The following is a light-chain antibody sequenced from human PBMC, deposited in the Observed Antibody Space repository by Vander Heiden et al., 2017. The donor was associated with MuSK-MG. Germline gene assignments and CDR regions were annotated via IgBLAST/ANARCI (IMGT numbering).Light chain of an antibody. CDR3: QQSYTFPHT. CDR2: GAS. CDR1: QSIVSF. V-gene: IGKV1-39*01. Sequence: DIQMTQSPSSLSAFVGDRVTINCRASQSIVSFLNWYQQKPGKAPALLISGASNLRSGVPSRFSGRRSGTDFTLTISTLQPEDSATYYCQQSYTFPHTFGQGTKLEIK. J-gene: IGKJ2*01.